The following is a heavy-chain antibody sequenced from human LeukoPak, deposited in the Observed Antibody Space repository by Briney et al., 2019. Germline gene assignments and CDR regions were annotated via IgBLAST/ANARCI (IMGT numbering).Heavy chain of an antibody. CDR1: GDSVSTNSAT. V-gene: IGHV6-1*01. Sequence: PSETLSLTCAISGDSVSTNSATWNWIRQSPSRGLEWLGRTYYKSKWHSDYAVSMKSRIIFNPDTSKNQFSLQLNSVTPEDTAVYFCARGLDTAIASWGQGTLVTVSS. D-gene: IGHD5-18*01. J-gene: IGHJ4*02. CDR2: TYYKSKWHS. CDR3: ARGLDTAIAS.